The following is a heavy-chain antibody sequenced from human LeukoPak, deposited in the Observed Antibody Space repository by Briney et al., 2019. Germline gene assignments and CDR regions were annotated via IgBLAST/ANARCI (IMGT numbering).Heavy chain of an antibody. Sequence: SETLSLTCTVSGGSISSSTYYWGWIRQPPGKGLEWIGSIYYSGSTYYNPSLKSPVTISVDTSKNQFSLKLSSVTAADTAVYYCARLADCSGGSCYSDYWGQGTLVTVSS. J-gene: IGHJ4*02. D-gene: IGHD2-15*01. CDR1: GGSISSSTYY. V-gene: IGHV4-39*01. CDR3: ARLADCSGGSCYSDY. CDR2: IYYSGST.